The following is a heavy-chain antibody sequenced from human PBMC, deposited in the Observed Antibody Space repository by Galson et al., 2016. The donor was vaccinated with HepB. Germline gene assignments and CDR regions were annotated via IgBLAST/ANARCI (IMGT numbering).Heavy chain of an antibody. CDR1: GYTFTTYG. CDR3: ARDPRKIRYQLLEIYYYYYAMDV. V-gene: IGHV1-18*01. CDR2: ISAYNGNT. D-gene: IGHD2-2*01. J-gene: IGHJ6*02. Sequence: SVKVSCKASGYTFTTYGISWVRQAPGQGLEWTGWISAYNGNTNYAQKLQGRVTMTTDTSTSTAYMELRSLRSDDTAVYYCARDPRKIRYQLLEIYYYYYAMDVWSQGTTVTVSS.